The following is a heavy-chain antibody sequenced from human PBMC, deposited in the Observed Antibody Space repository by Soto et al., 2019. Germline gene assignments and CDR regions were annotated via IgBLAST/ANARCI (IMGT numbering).Heavy chain of an antibody. J-gene: IGHJ6*02. D-gene: IGHD6-19*01. CDR2: IWYDGSNK. Sequence: QVQLVESGGGVVQPGRSLRLSCAASGFTFSSYGMHWVRQAPGKGLEWVGVIWYDGSNKYYADSVKGRFTISRDNTQNTLYLQMNSMRAENTSMYYCARDPSGWYLIYLFHYYYGMDVWGQGTTVTVSS. CDR3: ARDPSGWYLIYLFHYYYGMDV. CDR1: GFTFSSYG. V-gene: IGHV3-33*01.